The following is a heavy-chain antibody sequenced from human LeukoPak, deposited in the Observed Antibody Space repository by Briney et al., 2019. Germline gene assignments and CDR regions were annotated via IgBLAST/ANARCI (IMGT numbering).Heavy chain of an antibody. Sequence: SETLSLTCAVSGGSISSNSYYWGWIRQPPGKGLKWIGSIYYSGSTYYNPSLKSRVTISVDTSKNQFSLKLSSVTAADTAVYYCARIPSGYSYGYYDYWGQGTLVTVSS. V-gene: IGHV4-39*07. CDR1: GGSISSNSYY. CDR3: ARIPSGYSYGYYDY. D-gene: IGHD5-18*01. CDR2: IYYSGST. J-gene: IGHJ4*02.